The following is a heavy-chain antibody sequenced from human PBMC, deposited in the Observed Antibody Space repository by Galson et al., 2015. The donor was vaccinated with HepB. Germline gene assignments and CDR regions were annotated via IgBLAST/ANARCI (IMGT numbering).Heavy chain of an antibody. V-gene: IGHV3-21*01. CDR1: GFTFSSYS. D-gene: IGHD3-16*01. CDR2: ISSSSSYI. CDR3: ARDNKGRVITFGGAKLIDY. Sequence: SLRLSCAASGFTFSSYSMNWVRQAPGKGLEWVSSISSSSSYIYYADSVKGRFTISRDNAKNSLYLQMNSLRAEDTAVYYCARDNKGRVITFGGAKLIDYWGQGTLVTVSS. J-gene: IGHJ4*02.